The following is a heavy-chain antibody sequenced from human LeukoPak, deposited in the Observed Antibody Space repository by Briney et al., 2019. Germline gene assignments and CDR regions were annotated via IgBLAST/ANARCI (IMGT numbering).Heavy chain of an antibody. Sequence: SGPTLVNPSQNLTLTCTFSGFSLSTSGMCVSWIRQPPGKALEWLARIDWDDDKYYSTSLKTRLTISKDTSKNQVVLTMTNMDPVDTATYYCARIRLGYYYDSSGFDPWGQGTLVTVSS. CDR1: GFSLSTSGMC. CDR2: IDWDDDK. V-gene: IGHV2-70*11. D-gene: IGHD3-22*01. CDR3: ARIRLGYYYDSSGFDP. J-gene: IGHJ5*02.